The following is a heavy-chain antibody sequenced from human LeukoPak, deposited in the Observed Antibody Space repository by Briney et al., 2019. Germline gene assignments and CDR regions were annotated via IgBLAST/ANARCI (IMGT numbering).Heavy chain of an antibody. V-gene: IGHV1-69*04. J-gene: IGHJ4*02. CDR2: IIPILGIA. CDR1: GDTFSSYA. D-gene: IGHD3-22*01. CDR3: ARDYYDSSGYWVDY. Sequence: SVKVSCKASGDTFSSYAISWVRQAPGQGLEWMGRIIPILGIANYAQKFQGRVTITADKSTSTAYMELSSLRSEDTAVYYCARDYYDSSGYWVDYWGQGTLVTVSS.